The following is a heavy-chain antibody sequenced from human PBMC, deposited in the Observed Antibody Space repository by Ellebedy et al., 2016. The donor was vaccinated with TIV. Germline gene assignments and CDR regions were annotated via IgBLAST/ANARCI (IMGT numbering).Heavy chain of an antibody. CDR1: GGSISRSSYY. J-gene: IGHJ5*01. CDR3: ARNPPTYNWVDS. Sequence: PSETLSLTCTVSGGSISRSSYYWGWIRQPPGKGLEWIGNIYYSGNTAYNPSLKSRVTITVDTSKNQFSLKLRSVTAADTAVYYCARNPPTYNWVDSWGQGTLVTVSS. V-gene: IGHV4-39*01. CDR2: IYYSGNT.